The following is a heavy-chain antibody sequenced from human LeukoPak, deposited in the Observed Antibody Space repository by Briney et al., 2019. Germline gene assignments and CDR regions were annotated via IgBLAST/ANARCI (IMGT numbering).Heavy chain of an antibody. J-gene: IGHJ4*02. CDR1: GFTFSSYS. D-gene: IGHD1-1*01. V-gene: IGHV3-21*01. CDR3: ARDTTSPLRFFDY. Sequence: GGSLRLSGAASGFTFSSYSMNWVRQAPGKGLEWVSSISSSSSYIYYADSVKGRFTISRDNAKNSLYLQMNSLRAEDTAVYYCARDTTSPLRFFDYWGQGTLVTVSS. CDR2: ISSSSSYI.